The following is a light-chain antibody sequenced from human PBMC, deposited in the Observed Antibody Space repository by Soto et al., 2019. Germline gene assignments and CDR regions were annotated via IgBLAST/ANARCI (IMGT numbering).Light chain of an antibody. CDR3: QRRYNLPIT. CDR1: QNIHSC. CDR2: GGS. V-gene: IGKV1-39*01. J-gene: IGKJ3*01. Sequence: DIQMTQSPSSLAASVGERVTITCRASQNIHSCLNWYQQKPGKAPQVLIYGGSALHSGVPSRFSGGGCETHFTLSITSLHPEDVASYFCQRRYNLPITLCSGTRVHI.